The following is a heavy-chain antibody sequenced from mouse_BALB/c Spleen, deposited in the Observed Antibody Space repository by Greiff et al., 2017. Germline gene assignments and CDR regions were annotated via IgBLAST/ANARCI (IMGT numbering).Heavy chain of an antibody. CDR1: GFSLTSYG. CDR2: IWSGGST. D-gene: IGHD1-1*01. Sequence: VMLVESGPGLVQPSQSLSITCTVSGFSLTSYGVHWVRQSPGKGLEWLGVIWSGGSTDYNAAFISRLSISKDNSKSQVFFKMNSLQANDTAIYYCARNYGYWYFDVWGAGTTVTVSS. J-gene: IGHJ1*01. V-gene: IGHV2-2*02. CDR3: ARNYGYWYFDV.